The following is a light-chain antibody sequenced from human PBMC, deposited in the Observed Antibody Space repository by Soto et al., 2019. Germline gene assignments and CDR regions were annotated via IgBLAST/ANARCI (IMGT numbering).Light chain of an antibody. CDR2: RAS. CDR3: QRYGGSSS. Sequence: EMVLTQSPGTLSLSPGERATLSCRASQSVTSNYLAWYQQKPGQAPRLLIYRASSRATGIPDRFRGSGSGTDFTLTIRRLEPEDFAVYYCQRYGGSSSFGGGTKVEIK. V-gene: IGKV3-20*01. CDR1: QSVTSNY. J-gene: IGKJ4*01.